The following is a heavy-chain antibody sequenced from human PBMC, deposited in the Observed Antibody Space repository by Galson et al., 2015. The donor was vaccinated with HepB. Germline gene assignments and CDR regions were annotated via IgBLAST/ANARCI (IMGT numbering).Heavy chain of an antibody. CDR1: GFTFSSYS. J-gene: IGHJ2*01. D-gene: IGHD3-10*01. V-gene: IGHV3-21*01. CDR2: ISSSSSYI. Sequence: SLRLSCAASGFTFSSYSMNWVRQAPGKGLEWVSSISSSSSYIYYADSVKGRFTISRDNAKNSLYLQMNSLRAEDTAVYYCAREHWAWGITMVRGVLFDLWGRGTLVTVSS. CDR3: AREHWAWGITMVRGVLFDL.